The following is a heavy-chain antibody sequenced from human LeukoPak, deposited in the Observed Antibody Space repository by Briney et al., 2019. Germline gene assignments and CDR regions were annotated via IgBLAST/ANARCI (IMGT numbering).Heavy chain of an antibody. CDR1: GYTFTSYG. V-gene: IGHV1-18*01. CDR3: ARVERDGYNYYYMDV. J-gene: IGHJ6*03. CDR2: ISAYNGNT. Sequence: ASVKVSCKASGYTFTSYGISWVRQAPGQGLEWMGWISAYNGNTNYAQKLQGRVTMTTDTSTSTAYMELRSLRSDDTAVYYCARVERDGYNYYYMDVWGKGTTVTVYS. D-gene: IGHD5-24*01.